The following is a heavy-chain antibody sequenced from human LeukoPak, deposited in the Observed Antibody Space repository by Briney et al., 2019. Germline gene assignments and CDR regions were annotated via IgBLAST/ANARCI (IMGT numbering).Heavy chain of an antibody. CDR2: ISTDGSNE. Sequence: NPGGSLRLSCAASGFTFTNYGMHWVRQSPGKGLEGVAVISTDGSNEYYADSVKGRFTISRDNSKNTLYLQMNSLRAEDTAVYYCAKGASDYIWGSFRPPDDYWGQGTLVTVSS. V-gene: IGHV3-30*18. D-gene: IGHD3-16*02. J-gene: IGHJ4*02. CDR1: GFTFTNYG. CDR3: AKGASDYIWGSFRPPDDY.